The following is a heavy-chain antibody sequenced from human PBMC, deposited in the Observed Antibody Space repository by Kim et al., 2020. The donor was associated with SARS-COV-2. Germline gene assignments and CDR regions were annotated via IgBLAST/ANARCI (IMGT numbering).Heavy chain of an antibody. D-gene: IGHD3-10*01. CDR1: GFTVNTYA. Sequence: RGSLRLSCAASGFTVNTYAMSWVRQAPGKGLEWVSDIRRSDGGTFYADSVKGRFTISRDNSKNTLYLQMSSLRAEDTALYYCARERGGVTNAFDIWGQGT. V-gene: IGHV3-23*01. CDR3: ARERGGVTNAFDI. CDR2: IRRSDGGT. J-gene: IGHJ3*02.